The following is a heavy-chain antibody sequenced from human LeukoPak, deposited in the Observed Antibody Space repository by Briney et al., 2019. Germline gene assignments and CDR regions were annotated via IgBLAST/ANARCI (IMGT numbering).Heavy chain of an antibody. CDR3: AKDSGGTKPFDY. V-gene: IGHV3-23*01. J-gene: IGHJ4*02. Sequence: GGSLRLSCAASGFTFSSYSMNWVRQAPGKGLEWVSAISGSGGSTYYPDSVKGRFTISRDNSKNTLYLQMNSLRAEDTAVYYCAKDSGGTKPFDYWGQGTLVTVSS. D-gene: IGHD1-26*01. CDR2: ISGSGGST. CDR1: GFTFSSYS.